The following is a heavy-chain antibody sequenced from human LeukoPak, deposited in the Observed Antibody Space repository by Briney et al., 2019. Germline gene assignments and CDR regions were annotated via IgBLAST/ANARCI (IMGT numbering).Heavy chain of an antibody. J-gene: IGHJ4*02. CDR2: INSDGSST. CDR3: ARGDIVVVPAAIDDY. Sequence: GGSLRLSCAASGFTFSSYWMHWVRQAPGKGLVWVSRINSDGSSTSYADSVKGRFTISRDNAKNTLYLQMNSLRAEDTAAYYCARGDIVVVPAAIDDYWGQGTLVTVSS. D-gene: IGHD2-2*02. CDR1: GFTFSSYW. V-gene: IGHV3-74*01.